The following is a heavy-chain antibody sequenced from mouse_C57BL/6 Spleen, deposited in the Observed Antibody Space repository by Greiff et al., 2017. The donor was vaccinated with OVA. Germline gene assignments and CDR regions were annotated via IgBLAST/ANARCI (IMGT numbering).Heavy chain of an antibody. Sequence: EVKLVESGGDLVKPGGSLKLSCAASGFTFSSYGMSWVRQTPDKRLEWVATISSGGSYTYYPDSGKGRFTISRDNAKNTLYLQMSSLKSEDTAMYYCARLGDYDGAWFAYWGQGTLVTVSA. D-gene: IGHD2-4*01. CDR2: ISSGGSYT. CDR1: GFTFSSYG. CDR3: ARLGDYDGAWFAY. J-gene: IGHJ3*01. V-gene: IGHV5-6*01.